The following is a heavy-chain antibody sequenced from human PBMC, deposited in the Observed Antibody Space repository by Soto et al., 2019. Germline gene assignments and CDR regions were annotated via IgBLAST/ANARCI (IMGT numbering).Heavy chain of an antibody. CDR1: GFTFINYA. CDR2: ISDTGGDS. V-gene: IGHV3-23*01. D-gene: IGHD1-1*01. Sequence: GGSLRLSCEASGFTFINYAMSWVRQSPGKGLEWVSSISDTGGDSYYADSMDGRFTVSRDNSKNTLYLQINSLRAEDTAIYYCVRDLYRSATMPCLDHWGQGTLVTVSS. J-gene: IGHJ4*02. CDR3: VRDLYRSATMPCLDH.